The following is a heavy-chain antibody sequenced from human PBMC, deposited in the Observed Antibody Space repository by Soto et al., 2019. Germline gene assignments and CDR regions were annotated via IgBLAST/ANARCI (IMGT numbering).Heavy chain of an antibody. D-gene: IGHD3-3*01. V-gene: IGHV1-18*01. CDR1: GYTFTSYG. CDR3: ARAYKFWSGYSVRGNYYGMDV. J-gene: IGHJ6*02. CDR2: ISAYNGNT. Sequence: ALVKVSCKASGYTFTSYGISWVRQAPGQGLEWMGWISAYNGNTNYAQKLQGRVTMTTDTSTSTAYMELRSLRSDDTAVYYCARAYKFWSGYSVRGNYYGMDVWGQGTTVTVSS.